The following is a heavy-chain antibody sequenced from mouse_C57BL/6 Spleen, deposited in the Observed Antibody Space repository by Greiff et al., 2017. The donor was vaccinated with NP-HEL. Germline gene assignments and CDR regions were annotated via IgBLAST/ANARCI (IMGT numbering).Heavy chain of an antibody. CDR3: ARQRYYYGSSYFDY. Sequence: EVKVVESGGGLVKPGGSLKLSCAASGFTFSDYGMHWVRQAPEKGLEWVAYISSGSSTIYYADTVKGRFTISRDNAKNTLFLQMTSLRSEDTAMYYCARQRYYYGSSYFDYRGQGTTLTVSS. CDR1: GFTFSDYG. D-gene: IGHD1-1*01. V-gene: IGHV5-17*01. J-gene: IGHJ2*01. CDR2: ISSGSSTI.